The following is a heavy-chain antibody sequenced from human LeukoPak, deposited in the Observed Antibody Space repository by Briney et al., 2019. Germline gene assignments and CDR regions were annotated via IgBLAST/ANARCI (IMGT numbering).Heavy chain of an antibody. J-gene: IGHJ4*02. CDR1: GGSFSGYY. V-gene: IGHV4-34*01. CDR3: ARGASIVVVPAAAPSYYFDY. D-gene: IGHD2-2*01. CDR2: INHSGGT. Sequence: SETLSLTCAVYGGSFSGYYWSWIRQPPGKGLEWIGEINHSGGTNYNPSLKSRVTISVDTSKNQFSLKLSSVTAADTAVYYCARGASIVVVPAAAPSYYFDYWGQGTLVTVSS.